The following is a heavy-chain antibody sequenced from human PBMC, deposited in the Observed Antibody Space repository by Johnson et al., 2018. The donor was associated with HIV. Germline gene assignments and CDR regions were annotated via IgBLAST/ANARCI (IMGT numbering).Heavy chain of an antibody. CDR3: AREREDYGLRWAM. J-gene: IGHJ1*01. CDR1: GFTFSSYG. CDR2: ISYDGSDK. V-gene: IGHV3-30*03. Sequence: QVQLVESGGGVVQPGRSLRLSCAASGFTFSSYGMHWARQAPGKGLEWVATISYDGSDKYFADSVKGRFTISRDNSKNTLYLQMNSLRAEDTAVYYCAREREDYGLRWAMWG. D-gene: IGHD4/OR15-4a*01.